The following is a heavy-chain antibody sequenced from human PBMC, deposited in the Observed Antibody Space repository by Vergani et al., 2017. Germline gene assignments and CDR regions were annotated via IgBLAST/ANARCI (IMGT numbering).Heavy chain of an antibody. CDR3: ARASRYCSSTSCYVGRDWFDP. CDR2: INPSGGST. CDR1: GYTFTSYY. D-gene: IGHD2-2*01. J-gene: IGHJ5*02. V-gene: IGHV1-46*01. Sequence: QVQLVQCGAEVKKPGASVKVSCKASGYTFTSYYMHWVRQAPGQGLEWMGIINPSGGSTSYAQKFQGRVTMTRDTSTSTVYMELSSLSSEDTAVYYCARASRYCSSTSCYVGRDWFDPWGQGTLVTVSS.